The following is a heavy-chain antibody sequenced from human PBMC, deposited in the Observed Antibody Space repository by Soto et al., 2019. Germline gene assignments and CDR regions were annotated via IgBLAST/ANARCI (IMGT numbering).Heavy chain of an antibody. D-gene: IGHD2-15*01. Sequence: QMQLQESGPGLVKPSQTLSLTCTVSGGSIRSGGHYWTWIRQLPGQGLEGIGYIYYSGRTYYSPSPQSRLTISVDTSQNQFSLRLTSVTAADTAVYYCVVGLEDVVGGQLDYWGQGALVTVSS. CDR1: GGSIRSGGHY. CDR2: IYYSGRT. J-gene: IGHJ4*02. CDR3: VVGLEDVVGGQLDY. V-gene: IGHV4-31*03.